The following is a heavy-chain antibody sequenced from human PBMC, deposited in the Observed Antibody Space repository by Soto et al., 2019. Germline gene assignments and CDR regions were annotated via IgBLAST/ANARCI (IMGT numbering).Heavy chain of an antibody. CDR3: AKWAGESLLLPPLSDVFDI. CDR2: ISGSGGST. CDR1: GFTFSSYA. V-gene: IGHV3-23*01. D-gene: IGHD3-22*01. J-gene: IGHJ3*02. Sequence: GGSLRLSCAASGFTFSSYAMSWVRQAPGKGLEWVSAISGSGGSTYYADSVKGRFTISRDNSKNTLYLQMNSLRAEDTAVYFCAKWAGESLLLPPLSDVFDIWGQGTMVTVS.